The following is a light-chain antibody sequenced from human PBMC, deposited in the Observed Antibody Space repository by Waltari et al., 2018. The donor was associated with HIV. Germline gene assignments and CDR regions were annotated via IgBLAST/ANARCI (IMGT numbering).Light chain of an antibody. V-gene: IGLV2-14*03. Sequence: QSALTQPASVSGSPGQSITISCTGTSSDVGGYKYVSRYQQYPGKAPNLIIYDVTNRPSGVSNRFSGSKSGNTASLTISGLQAEDEADYYCCSYTSSITGRVFGTGTKVTVL. CDR3: CSYTSSITGRV. J-gene: IGLJ1*01. CDR1: SSDVGGYKY. CDR2: DVT.